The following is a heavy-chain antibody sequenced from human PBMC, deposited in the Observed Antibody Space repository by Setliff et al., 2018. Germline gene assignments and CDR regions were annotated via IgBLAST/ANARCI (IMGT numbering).Heavy chain of an antibody. CDR3: SRAVDGRTWFDP. J-gene: IGHJ5*02. CDR1: GFTFSGSA. CDR2: IRSKTSGFAT. D-gene: IGHD6-19*01. V-gene: IGHV3-73*01. Sequence: QPGGSLRLSCAASGFTFSGSAMHWVRQASGKGLEWVGRIRSKTSGFATAYSASVKGRFTISRDDSMHTAYLQMDSLRTEDTAVYYCSRAVDGRTWFDPWGQGALVTVSS.